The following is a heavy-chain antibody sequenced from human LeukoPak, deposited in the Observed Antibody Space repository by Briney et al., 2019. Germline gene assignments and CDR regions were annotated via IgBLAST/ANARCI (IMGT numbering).Heavy chain of an antibody. D-gene: IGHD3-3*01. CDR2: ISAYNGNT. Sequence: ASVKVSCKASGYTFTSYGISWVRQAPGQGLEWMGWISAYNGNTNYAQKLQGRVTMTTDTSASTAYMELSSLGSEDMAVYYCAREAYDFWSGYCFDYWGQGTLVTVSS. CDR1: GYTFTSYG. CDR3: AREAYDFWSGYCFDY. V-gene: IGHV1-18*03. J-gene: IGHJ4*02.